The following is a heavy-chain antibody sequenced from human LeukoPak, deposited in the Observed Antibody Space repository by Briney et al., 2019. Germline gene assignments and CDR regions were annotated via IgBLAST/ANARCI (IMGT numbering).Heavy chain of an antibody. CDR3: ARVGSSSWKGFDP. J-gene: IGHJ5*02. CDR2: INHSGST. Sequence: PSETLSLTCAVYGGSFSGYYWSWIRQPPGKGLEWIGEINHSGSTNYNPSLKSRVTMSVDTSKNQFSLKLSSVTAADTAVYYCARVGSSSWKGFDPWGQGTLVTVSS. D-gene: IGHD6-13*01. V-gene: IGHV4-34*01. CDR1: GGSFSGYY.